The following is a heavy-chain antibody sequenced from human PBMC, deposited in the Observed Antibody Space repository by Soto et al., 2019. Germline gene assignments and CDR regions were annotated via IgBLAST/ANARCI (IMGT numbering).Heavy chain of an antibody. CDR3: AKGGTGYSVGRYMDV. J-gene: IGHJ6*03. CDR1: GYTFSSYA. CDR2: ISDTGGST. D-gene: IGHD2-2*03. Sequence: EVQLLESGGGLVQPGGSLRLSCAASGYTFSSYAMSGVSQAPGKGLEWVSAISDTGGSTYHADSVKCRFTISRYNSKNTMYLLMNILRGDDTAIYYWAKGGTGYSVGRYMDVWGNVTTVNVSS. V-gene: IGHV3-23*01.